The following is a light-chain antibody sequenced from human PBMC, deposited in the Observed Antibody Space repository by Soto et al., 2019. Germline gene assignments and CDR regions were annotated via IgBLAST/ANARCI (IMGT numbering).Light chain of an antibody. CDR1: SSNIGADYE. V-gene: IGLV1-40*01. Sequence: QSVLTQPPSVSGAPGQRVIISCTGGSSNIGADYEVHWYQQLPGTAPKLLIYGNTSRPSGVPDRFSASKSGSSASLAITVLPAEDEAEYYCQSYDNTLKGCVFGTGTKVTVL. CDR2: GNT. CDR3: QSYDNTLKGCV. J-gene: IGLJ1*01.